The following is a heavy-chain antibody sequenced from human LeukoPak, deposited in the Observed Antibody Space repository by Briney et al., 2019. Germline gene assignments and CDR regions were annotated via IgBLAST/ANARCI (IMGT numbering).Heavy chain of an antibody. CDR3: ATFSSSWYAEDY. Sequence: PGGSLRLYCAASGFTFDDYAMHWVRQAPGKGLEWVANIKQDGSEKYYVDSVKGRFTISRDNAKNSLYLQMNSLRAEDTAVYYCATFSSSWYAEDYWGQGTLVTVSS. J-gene: IGHJ4*02. D-gene: IGHD6-13*01. V-gene: IGHV3-7*01. CDR2: IKQDGSEK. CDR1: GFTFDDYA.